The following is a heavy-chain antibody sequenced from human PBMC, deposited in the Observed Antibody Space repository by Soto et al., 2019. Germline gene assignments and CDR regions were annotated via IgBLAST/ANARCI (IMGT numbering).Heavy chain of an antibody. D-gene: IGHD6-13*01. CDR2: INHSGST. V-gene: IGHV4-34*01. CDR1: GGSFSGYY. CDR3: ASSLTGYSSSWHFDY. Sequence: PSETLSLTCAVYGGSFSGYYWSWIRQPPGKGLEWIGEINHSGSTNYNPSLKSRVTISVDTSKNQFSLKLSSVTAADTAVYYCASSLTGYSSSWHFDYWGQGTLVTVSS. J-gene: IGHJ4*02.